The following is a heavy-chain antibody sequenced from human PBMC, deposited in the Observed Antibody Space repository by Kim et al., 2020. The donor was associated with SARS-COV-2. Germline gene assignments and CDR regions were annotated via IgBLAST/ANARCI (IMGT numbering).Heavy chain of an antibody. V-gene: IGHV4-59*01. D-gene: IGHD2-2*01. CDR1: GGSISSYY. CDR2: IYYSGST. CDR3: ARGAGYQVLFDYYYYGMDV. J-gene: IGHJ6*02. Sequence: SETLSLTCTVSGGSISSYYWSWIRQPPGKGLEWIGYIYYSGSTKYNPSLKSRVTISVDTSKNQFSLKLSSVTAADTAVYYCARGAGYQVLFDYYYYGMDVWGQGTTVPVSS.